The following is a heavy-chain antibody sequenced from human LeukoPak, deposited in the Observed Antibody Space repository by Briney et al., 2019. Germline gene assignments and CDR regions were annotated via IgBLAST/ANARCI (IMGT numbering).Heavy chain of an antibody. CDR2: INPNSGGA. CDR1: GYTFTDFY. CDR3: ARLREDINWYFDY. D-gene: IGHD1-1*01. J-gene: IGHJ4*02. V-gene: IGHV1-2*02. Sequence: ASVKVSCKASGYTFTDFYIHWVRQAPGQGLEWMGWINPNSGGADYVQKFRGRVTMTRDTSISTVYMERSRLTSDDTAVYYCARLREDINWYFDYWGQGTLVAVSS.